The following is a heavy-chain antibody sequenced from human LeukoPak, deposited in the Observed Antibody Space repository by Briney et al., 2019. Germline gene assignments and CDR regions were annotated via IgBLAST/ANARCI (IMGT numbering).Heavy chain of an antibody. D-gene: IGHD3-16*02. J-gene: IGHJ4*02. CDR2: IYYSGST. CDR1: GGSISSSSYY. CDR3: ARHEEMITFGGVIASYYFDY. Sequence: SETLSLTCTVSGGSISSSSYYWGCIRQPPGQGLEWIGSIYYSGSTYYNPSLKSRVTISVNTSKNQFSLKLSSVTAADTAVYYCARHEEMITFGGVIASYYFDYWGQGTLVTVSS. V-gene: IGHV4-39*01.